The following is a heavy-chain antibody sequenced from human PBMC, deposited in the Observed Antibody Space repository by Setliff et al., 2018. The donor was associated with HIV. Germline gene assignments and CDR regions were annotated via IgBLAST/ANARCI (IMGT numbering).Heavy chain of an antibody. V-gene: IGHV4-34*01. CDR2: ICHTGST. J-gene: IGHJ6*03. CDR3: ARAPEVVGATRLYYYYMDV. Sequence: PSETLSLTCAVYDGSFSDYYWTWIRQTPGKGLEWIGEICHTGSTNYNPSLKSRVTISVDTSKNQFSLRLTSVTAADTAVYFCARAPEVVGATRLYYYYMDVWGKGTTVTVSS. D-gene: IGHD1-26*01. CDR1: DGSFSDYY.